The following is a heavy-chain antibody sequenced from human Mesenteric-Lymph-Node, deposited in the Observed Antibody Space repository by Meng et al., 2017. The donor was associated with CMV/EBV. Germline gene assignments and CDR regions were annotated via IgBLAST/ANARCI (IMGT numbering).Heavy chain of an antibody. CDR1: GGSVGSSLYY. CDR3: ARRSGTYSIKYFDY. J-gene: IGHJ4*02. CDR2: IYYSGST. V-gene: IGHV4-39*01. D-gene: IGHD1-26*01. Sequence: SGGSVGSSLYYWGWIRQPPGKGLEWIGSIYYSGSTYYNASLKSRVTISVDTSKNQFSLRLNSVTAADTAVYYCARRSGTYSIKYFDYWGQGTLVTVSS.